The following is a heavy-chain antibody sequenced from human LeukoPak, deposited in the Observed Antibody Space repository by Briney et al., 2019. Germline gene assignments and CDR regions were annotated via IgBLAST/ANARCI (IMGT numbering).Heavy chain of an antibody. V-gene: IGHV3-33*06. CDR3: AKDGYRNGPPHKTIDY. J-gene: IGHJ4*02. CDR2: IWYDGSNK. D-gene: IGHD4-11*01. Sequence: GGSLRLSCAASGFTFSSYGMHRVRQAPGKGLEWVAVIWYDGSNKYYADSVKGRFTISRDNSKNTLYLQMNSLRAEDTAVYYCAKDGYRNGPPHKTIDYWGQGTLVTVSS. CDR1: GFTFSSYG.